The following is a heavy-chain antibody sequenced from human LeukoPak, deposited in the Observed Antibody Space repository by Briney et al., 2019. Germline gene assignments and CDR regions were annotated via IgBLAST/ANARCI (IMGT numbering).Heavy chain of an antibody. V-gene: IGHV1-8*01. J-gene: IGHJ4*02. CDR3: ARDPPNIVVVPDNFDY. Sequence: GASVKVSCKASGYTFTSYDINWVRQATGQGLEWMGWMNPNSGNTGYAQKFQGRVTITADKSTSTAYMELSSLRSEDTAVYYCARDPPNIVVVPDNFDYWGQGTLVTVSS. CDR2: MNPNSGNT. CDR1: GYTFTSYD. D-gene: IGHD2-2*01.